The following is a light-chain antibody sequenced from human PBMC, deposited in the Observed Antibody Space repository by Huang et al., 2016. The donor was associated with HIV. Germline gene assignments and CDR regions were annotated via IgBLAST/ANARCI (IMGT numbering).Light chain of an antibody. CDR2: DAS. V-gene: IGKV1-33*01. CDR3: QQSDDFPYT. CDR1: QDLTKY. J-gene: IGKJ2*01. Sequence: DIQMTQSPSSLSASVGDRVTITCQASQDLTKYLNWYQQKPGKAPNLLIYDASNLEAGVPYRFSASGAGTDFTFTISSLQPEDIATYDCQQSDDFPYTFGQGTKLEIK.